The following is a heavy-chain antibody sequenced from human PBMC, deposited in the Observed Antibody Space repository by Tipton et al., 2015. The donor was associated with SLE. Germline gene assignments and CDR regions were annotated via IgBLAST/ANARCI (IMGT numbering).Heavy chain of an antibody. V-gene: IGHV4-61*01. D-gene: IGHD5-12*01. Sequence: TLSLTCTVSGGSISSGSYYWSWIRQPPGKGLEWIAYLYTSGTTNYNPSLKSRVTIAVDTSKNQFSLKVSSVTAADTAVYYCATPLSGSPYYFDYWGQGTLVTVSS. CDR1: GGSISSGSYY. CDR3: ATPLSGSPYYFDY. CDR2: LYTSGTT. J-gene: IGHJ4*02.